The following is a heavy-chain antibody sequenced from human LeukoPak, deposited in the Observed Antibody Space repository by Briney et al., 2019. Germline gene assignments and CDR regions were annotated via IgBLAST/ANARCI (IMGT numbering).Heavy chain of an antibody. CDR3: ARDLHGDFWSGYFDY. Sequence: SQTLSLTCTVSGGSISSGDYYWSWIRQPPGKGLEWIGYIYYSGSTYYNPSLKSRVTISVDTSKNQFSLKLSSVTAADTAVYYCARDLHGDFWSGYFDYWGQGTLVTVSS. D-gene: IGHD3-3*01. J-gene: IGHJ4*02. CDR1: GGSISSGDYY. CDR2: IYYSGST. V-gene: IGHV4-30-4*01.